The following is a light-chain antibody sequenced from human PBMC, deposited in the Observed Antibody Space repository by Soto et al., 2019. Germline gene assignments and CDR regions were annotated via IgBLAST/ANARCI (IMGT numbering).Light chain of an antibody. CDR3: QQSHSTLVT. CDR1: QSISSF. J-gene: IGKJ1*01. CDR2: AAS. V-gene: IGKV1-39*01. Sequence: DIQMTQSPPSLSASVGDRVTITCRASQSISSFLNWYQQKPGKAPKLLIYAASSLQSGVPSRFSGSGSGTDFTLTISSLQPEDFATYYCQQSHSTLVTFGQGTKVEIK.